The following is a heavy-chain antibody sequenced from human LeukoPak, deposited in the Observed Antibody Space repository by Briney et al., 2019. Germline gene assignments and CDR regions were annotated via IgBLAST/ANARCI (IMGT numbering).Heavy chain of an antibody. D-gene: IGHD1-1*01. CDR2: INTDGSST. Sequence: GGSLRLSCAASGFTFSSYWMHWVRQAPGKGLVWVSRINTDGSSTNYADSVKGRFTISRDNAKNTLYLQMNSLRAEDTAVYYCVTEPRNDGEDNWGQGTLVTVSS. V-gene: IGHV3-74*01. CDR1: GFTFSSYW. CDR3: VTEPRNDGEDN. J-gene: IGHJ4*02.